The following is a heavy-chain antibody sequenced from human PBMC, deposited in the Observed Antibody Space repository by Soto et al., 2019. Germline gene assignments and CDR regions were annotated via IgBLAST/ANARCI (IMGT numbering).Heavy chain of an antibody. CDR2: IIPIFGTA. Sequence: SVKVSCKASGGTFSSYAISWVRQAPGQGLEWMGGIIPIFGTANYAQKFQGRVTITADESTSTAYMELSSLRSEDTAVYYCARDLELRFLERAGDYGMDVWGQGTTVTVSS. CDR1: GGTFSSYA. J-gene: IGHJ6*02. CDR3: ARDLELRFLERAGDYGMDV. D-gene: IGHD3-3*01. V-gene: IGHV1-69*13.